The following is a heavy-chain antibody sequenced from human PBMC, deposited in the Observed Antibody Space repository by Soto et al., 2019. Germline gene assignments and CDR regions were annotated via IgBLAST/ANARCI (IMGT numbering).Heavy chain of an antibody. CDR2: ISAYNGNT. CDR1: GYTFTSYG. CDR3: ARVTMVRGVILAYYGMDV. J-gene: IGHJ6*02. Sequence: SVKVSCKASGYTFTSYGISWVRQAPGQGLEWMGWISAYNGNTNYAQKLQGRVTMTTDTSTSTAYMELRSLRSDDTAEYYCARVTMVRGVILAYYGMDVWGQGTTVTVSS. V-gene: IGHV1-18*04. D-gene: IGHD3-10*01.